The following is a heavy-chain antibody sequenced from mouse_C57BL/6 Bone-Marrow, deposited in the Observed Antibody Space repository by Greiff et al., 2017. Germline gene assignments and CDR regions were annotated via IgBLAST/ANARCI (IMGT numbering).Heavy chain of an antibody. D-gene: IGHD1-1*01. J-gene: IGHJ2*01. CDR1: GYTFTSYG. CDR3: ARSGYYYGSFGY. CDR2: IFPRSGNT. Sequence: QVQLLQSGAELARPGASVKLSCKASGYTFTSYGISWVKQRTGQGLEWIGEIFPRSGNTYYNEKFKGKATLTADKSSSTAYMELRSLTSEDSAVYFCARSGYYYGSFGYWGQGTTLTVSS. V-gene: IGHV1-81*01.